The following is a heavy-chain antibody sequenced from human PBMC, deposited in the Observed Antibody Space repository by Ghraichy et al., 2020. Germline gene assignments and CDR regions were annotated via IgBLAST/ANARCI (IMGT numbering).Heavy chain of an antibody. CDR3: TTSPAAGSFYFDY. CDR1: GASISSSKW. Sequence: SETLSLTCAVSGASISSSKWWSWVRQPPGKGLEWIGEIYHSESTNYNPSLKSRVTMSIDKSNNQLSLKLSSVTAADTAMYYCTTSPAAGSFYFDYWGPGTLVTVSS. J-gene: IGHJ4*02. D-gene: IGHD6-13*01. V-gene: IGHV4-4*02. CDR2: IYHSEST.